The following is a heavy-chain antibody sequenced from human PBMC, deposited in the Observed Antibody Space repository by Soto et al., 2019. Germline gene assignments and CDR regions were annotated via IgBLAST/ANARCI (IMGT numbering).Heavy chain of an antibody. CDR3: ASVGGCSGGSCYSNYYYYGMDV. D-gene: IGHD2-15*01. CDR1: GFTFSGYA. J-gene: IGHJ6*02. Sequence: HPGGSLRLSCRASGFTFSGYAMHWVRQAPGKGLEWVAVISYDGSNKYYADSVKGRFTISRDNSKNTLYLQMNSLRAEDTAVYYCASVGGCSGGSCYSNYYYYGMDVWGQGTTVTVSS. CDR2: ISYDGSNK. V-gene: IGHV3-30-3*01.